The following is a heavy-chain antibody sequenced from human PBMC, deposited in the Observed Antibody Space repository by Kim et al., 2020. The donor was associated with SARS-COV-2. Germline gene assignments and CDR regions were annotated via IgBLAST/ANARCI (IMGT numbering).Heavy chain of an antibody. J-gene: IGHJ3*02. CDR2: INTNTGNP. CDR1: GYTFTSYA. Sequence: ASVKVSCKASGYTFTSYAMNWVRQAPGQGLEWMGWINTNTGNPTYARGFTGRFVFSLDTSVSTAYLQISSLKAEDTAVYYCARTSGSSSWLDDAFDIWGQGTMVTVSS. D-gene: IGHD6-13*01. CDR3: ARTSGSSSWLDDAFDI. V-gene: IGHV7-4-1*02.